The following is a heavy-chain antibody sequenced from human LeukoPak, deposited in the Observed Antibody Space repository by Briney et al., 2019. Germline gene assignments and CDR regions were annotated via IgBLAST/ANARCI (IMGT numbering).Heavy chain of an antibody. D-gene: IGHD1-26*01. J-gene: IGHJ3*02. Sequence: SETLSLTCTVSGGSISSYYWSWIRQPPGKGLEWIGYIYYSGSTNYNTSLKSRVTISVDTSKNQFSLKLSSVTAEDTAVYYCARRLKYSGLDAFDIWGQGTMVTVSS. CDR1: GGSISSYY. CDR3: ARRLKYSGLDAFDI. CDR2: IYYSGST. V-gene: IGHV4-59*08.